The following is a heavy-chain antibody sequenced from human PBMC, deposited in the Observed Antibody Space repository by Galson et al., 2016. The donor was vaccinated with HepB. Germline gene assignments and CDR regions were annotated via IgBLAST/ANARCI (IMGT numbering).Heavy chain of an antibody. V-gene: IGHV3-23*01. CDR2: IGGSGQNT. CDR1: GFTFSGYA. J-gene: IGHJ4*02. D-gene: IGHD3-22*01. CDR3: TRVGPTGYYFDY. Sequence: SLRLSCAASGFTFSGYAMSWVRQAPGKGLEWVSSIGGSGQNTYHADSVRGRFSVSRDNSRNTLSLQMNTLRAEGTAIYFCTRVGPTGYYFDYWGQGALVTVSS.